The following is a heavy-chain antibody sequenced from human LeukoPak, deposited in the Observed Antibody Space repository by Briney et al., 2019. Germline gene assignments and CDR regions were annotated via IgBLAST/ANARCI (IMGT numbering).Heavy chain of an antibody. CDR1: GGSITSYY. Sequence: SETLSLTCAVSGGSITSYYWDWIRQPPGKGLEWIGYIHHTGKNWYNPPLQSRVTLSVDTSKSEFSLRLNSVTAADTAVYYCAKWHEKLLAFDSWGQGTLVTVSS. CDR2: IHHTGKN. CDR3: AKWHEKLLAFDS. V-gene: IGHV4-59*01. D-gene: IGHD1-7*01. J-gene: IGHJ4*02.